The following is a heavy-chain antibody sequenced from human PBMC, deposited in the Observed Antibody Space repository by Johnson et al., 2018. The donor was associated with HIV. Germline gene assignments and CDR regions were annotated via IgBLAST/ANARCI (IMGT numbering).Heavy chain of an antibody. CDR1: GFTFSSYA. V-gene: IGHV3-30*18. D-gene: IGHD3-16*01. Sequence: QVQLVESGGGVVQPGRSLRLSCVASGFTFSSYAMHWVRQAPGKGLEWVAVISYDGSNKYYADSVKGRITISRDNSKNAVYLQMNSLRAEDTAVYYCGKPPSMGADAFDIWGQGTMVTVSS. CDR2: ISYDGSNK. CDR3: GKPPSMGADAFDI. J-gene: IGHJ3*02.